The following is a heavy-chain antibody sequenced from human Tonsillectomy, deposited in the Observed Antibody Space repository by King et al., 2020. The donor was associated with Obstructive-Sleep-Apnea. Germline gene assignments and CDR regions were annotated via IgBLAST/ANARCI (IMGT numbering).Heavy chain of an antibody. CDR3: AGVGYSSSGYSYYYGMDV. V-gene: IGHV3-21*01. CDR2: ISSSSSYI. Sequence: VQLVESGGGLVKPGGSLRLSCAASGFTFSSYSMNWVRQAPGKGLEWVSFISSSSSYIYYADSVKGRFTISRDNAKNSLYLQMNSLRAEDTAVYYCAGVGYSSSGYSYYYGMDVWGQGTTVTVSS. D-gene: IGHD6-13*01. J-gene: IGHJ6*02. CDR1: GFTFSSYS.